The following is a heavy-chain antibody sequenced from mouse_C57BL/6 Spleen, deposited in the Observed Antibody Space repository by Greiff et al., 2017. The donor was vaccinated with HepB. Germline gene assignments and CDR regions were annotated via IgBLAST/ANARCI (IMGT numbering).Heavy chain of an antibody. J-gene: IGHJ3*01. CDR3: VRNYGSRSGFAY. D-gene: IGHD1-1*01. CDR1: GFSFNTYA. Sequence: EVKLMESGGGLVQPKGSLKLSCAASGFSFNTYAMNWVRQAPGKGLEWVARIRSKSNNYATYYADSVKDRFTISRDDSESMLYLQMNNLKTEDTAMYYCVRNYGSRSGFAYWGQGTLVTVSA. V-gene: IGHV10-1*01. CDR2: IRSKSNNYAT.